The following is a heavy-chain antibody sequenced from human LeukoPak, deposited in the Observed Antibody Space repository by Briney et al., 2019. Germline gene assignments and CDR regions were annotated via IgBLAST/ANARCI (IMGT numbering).Heavy chain of an antibody. J-gene: IGHJ3*02. Sequence: SETLSLTCAVSGGSFGGYYWSWIRQPPGKGLEWIGEINHSGSTKYNPSLKSRVTISVEKSKNQFSLKLSSVTAAHTAVYYCARLPEIVGVPAAPDAFDIWGQGTMVTVSS. CDR1: GGSFGGYY. CDR2: INHSGST. V-gene: IGHV4-34*01. D-gene: IGHD2-2*01. CDR3: ARLPEIVGVPAAPDAFDI.